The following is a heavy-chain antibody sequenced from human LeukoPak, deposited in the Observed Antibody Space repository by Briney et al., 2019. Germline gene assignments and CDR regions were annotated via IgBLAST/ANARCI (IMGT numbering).Heavy chain of an antibody. CDR3: ASLGYCSGGSCLQNFDY. CDR2: ISYDGSNK. CDR1: GFTFSSYG. D-gene: IGHD2-15*01. Sequence: PGRSLRLSCAASGFTFSSYGMHWVRQAPGKGLEWVAVISYDGSNKYYADSVKGRFTISRDNSKDTLYLQMNSLRAEDTAVYYCASLGYCSGGSCLQNFDYWGQGTLVTVSS. J-gene: IGHJ4*02. V-gene: IGHV3-30*03.